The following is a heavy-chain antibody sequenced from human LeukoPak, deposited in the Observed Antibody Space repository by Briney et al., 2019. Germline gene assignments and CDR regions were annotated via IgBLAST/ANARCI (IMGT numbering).Heavy chain of an antibody. Sequence: SETLPLTCVFSGESFSGYYWSWIRQPPGKGLEWIGDINHRGGTSYNPSLKSRLSISIDTSKNQFSLILDSVTAADTAVYFCATFPDYEPIDNWGQGTLVTVSS. D-gene: IGHD3-16*01. CDR2: INHRGGT. CDR1: GESFSGYY. CDR3: ATFPDYEPIDN. V-gene: IGHV4-34*01. J-gene: IGHJ4*02.